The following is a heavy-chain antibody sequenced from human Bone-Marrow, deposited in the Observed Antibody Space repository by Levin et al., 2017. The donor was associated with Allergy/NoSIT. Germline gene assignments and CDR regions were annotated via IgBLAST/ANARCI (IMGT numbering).Heavy chain of an antibody. V-gene: IGHV3-30*18. D-gene: IGHD3-16*01. CDR2: ISNDGVNK. CDR1: GFVFTNDG. J-gene: IGHJ4*02. Sequence: SCEASGFVFTNDGMHWVRQAPGKGLEWVALISNDGVNKFYADSVRGRFTISRDNTKNTLYLHMNSLTPEDTAVYYCAKERYLLDSWRRGTLVTVSS. CDR3: AKERYLLDS.